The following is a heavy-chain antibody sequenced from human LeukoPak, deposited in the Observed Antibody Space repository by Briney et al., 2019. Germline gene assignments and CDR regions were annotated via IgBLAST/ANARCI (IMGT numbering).Heavy chain of an antibody. CDR1: GGSMRSYY. Sequence: SETLSLTCTVAGGSMRSYYWSWIRQPPGKGLELIGYIYYSGSTNYNPSFKSRVSISVDMSKNQFSLKLSSVTAADTAVYYCARLLPFYGNIRYGPDVWGQGTTVTVSS. J-gene: IGHJ6*02. CDR2: IYYSGST. D-gene: IGHD4-11*01. CDR3: ARLLPFYGNIRYGPDV. V-gene: IGHV4-59*08.